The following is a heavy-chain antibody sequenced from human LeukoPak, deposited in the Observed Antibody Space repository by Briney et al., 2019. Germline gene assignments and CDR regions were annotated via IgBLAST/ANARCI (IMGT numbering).Heavy chain of an antibody. V-gene: IGHV4-30-2*01. CDR3: ARALGYCSGGSCYGMDV. Sequence: SQTLFLTCAVSGGSISIGGYSWSWIRQPPGKGLEWIGYIYHSGSTYYNPSLKSRVTISVDRSKNQFSLKLSSVTAADTAVYYCARALGYCSGGSCYGMDVWGQGTTVTVSS. CDR2: IYHSGST. D-gene: IGHD2-15*01. J-gene: IGHJ6*02. CDR1: GGSISIGGYS.